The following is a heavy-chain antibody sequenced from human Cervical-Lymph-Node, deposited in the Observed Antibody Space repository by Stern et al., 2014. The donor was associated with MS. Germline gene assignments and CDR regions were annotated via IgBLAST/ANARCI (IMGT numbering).Heavy chain of an antibody. J-gene: IGHJ4*02. CDR1: GGTFSSYA. D-gene: IGHD3-3*01. CDR3: ARGRVVMDY. CDR2: ITPSLCTA. Sequence: QVQLVEAGAELKKPGSSVKVSCKTSGGTFSSYAISWVRQAPGHGLEWMGGITPSLCTANSAQKFQGRVTITADEYTSTAYMELSSLRSEDTAVYYCARGRVVMDYWGQGTLVTVSS. V-gene: IGHV1-69*01.